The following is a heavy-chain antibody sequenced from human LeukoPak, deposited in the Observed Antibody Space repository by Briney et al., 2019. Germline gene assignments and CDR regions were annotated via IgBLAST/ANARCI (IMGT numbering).Heavy chain of an antibody. CDR3: AKGRGVEVAGNAFFDY. CDR2: ISWNCGTI. CDR1: GFTFDDYG. D-gene: IGHD6-19*01. Sequence: GGSLRLSCAASGFTFDDYGMHWVRQAPGKGLEWVSGISWNCGTIAYADSVKGRFTISRDNAKNSLHLQMNSLRAEDTAFYFCAKGRGVEVAGNAFFDYWGQGTLVTVSS. V-gene: IGHV3-9*01. J-gene: IGHJ4*02.